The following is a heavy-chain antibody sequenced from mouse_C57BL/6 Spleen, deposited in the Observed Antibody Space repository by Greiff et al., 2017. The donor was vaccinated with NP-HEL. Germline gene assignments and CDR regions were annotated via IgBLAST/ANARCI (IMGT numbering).Heavy chain of an antibody. CDR2: INPGSGGT. Sequence: VQLQQSGAELVRPGTSVKVSCKASGYAFTNYLIEWVKQRPGQGLEWIGVINPGSGGTNYNEKFKGKATLTADKSSSTAYMQLSSLTSEDSAVYFCARSLIRGYFDYWGQGTTLTVSS. D-gene: IGHD1-1*01. CDR3: ARSLIRGYFDY. V-gene: IGHV1-54*01. J-gene: IGHJ2*01. CDR1: GYAFTNYL.